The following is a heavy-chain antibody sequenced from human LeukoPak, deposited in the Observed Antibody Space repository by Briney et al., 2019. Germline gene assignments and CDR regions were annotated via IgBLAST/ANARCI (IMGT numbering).Heavy chain of an antibody. CDR3: AKPRPSYSSSWYDH. J-gene: IGHJ5*02. CDR1: GFTFTSYA. Sequence: PGGSLRLSCAASGFTFTSYAMSWVRQAPGKGLEWVSAISGSGGSTYYADSVTGRFTISRDNSKKTLYLQMNSLRAEDTAVYYCAKPRPSYSSSWYDHWGQGTLVTLSS. V-gene: IGHV3-23*01. CDR2: ISGSGGST. D-gene: IGHD6-13*01.